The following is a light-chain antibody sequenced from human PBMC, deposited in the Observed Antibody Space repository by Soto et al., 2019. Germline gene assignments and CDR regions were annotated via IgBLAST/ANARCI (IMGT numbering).Light chain of an antibody. CDR3: LQDYDYPRT. Sequence: ATQMTQSPSSLSASVGDRVTIACRASQGISTELGWYQQKPGEAPKLLIYAASTLQSGDPSRFSGSGSGTDFTLTISSLQPEDFATYYCLQDYDYPRTFGQGTKV. J-gene: IGKJ1*01. CDR2: AAS. V-gene: IGKV1-6*01. CDR1: QGISTE.